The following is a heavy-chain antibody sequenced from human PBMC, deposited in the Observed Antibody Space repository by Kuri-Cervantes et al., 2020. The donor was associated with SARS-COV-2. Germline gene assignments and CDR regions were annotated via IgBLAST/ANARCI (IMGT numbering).Heavy chain of an antibody. Sequence: SETLSLTCAVSGYSISSGYYWGWIRQPPGKGLEWIGSIYHSGSTYYNPSLKSRVTISVDKPKNQFSLKLSSVTAADTAVYYCGRVSWIQLWRRYSDSWGQGALVTVSS. CDR1: GYSISSGYY. J-gene: IGHJ4*02. CDR3: GRVSWIQLWRRYSDS. D-gene: IGHD5-18*01. V-gene: IGHV4-38-2*01. CDR2: IYHSGST.